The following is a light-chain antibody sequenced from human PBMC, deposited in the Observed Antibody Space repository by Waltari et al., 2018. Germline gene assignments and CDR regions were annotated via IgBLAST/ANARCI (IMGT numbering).Light chain of an antibody. CDR2: AAN. CDR3: QQTSSFPFT. J-gene: IGKJ5*01. CDR1: QPIVRY. V-gene: IGKV1-39*01. Sequence: DIQMTQSPSSLSASVGDRVTITCRASQPIVRYLNWYQHNPGSSLKLLIYAANTLQRGIPARFSGTGSGTDFTLAISSVTPEDFAIYYWQQTSSFPFTFGRGTRLDIK.